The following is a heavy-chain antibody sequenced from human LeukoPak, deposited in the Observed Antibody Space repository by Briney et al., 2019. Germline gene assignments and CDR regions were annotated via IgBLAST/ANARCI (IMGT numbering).Heavy chain of an antibody. Sequence: PGGSLRLSCAASGFTFSSYAMHWVRQAPGKGLEWVAVISYDGSNKYYADSVKGRFTISRDNSKNTLYLQMDSLRVDDTAVYYCANGRSDLFDYWGQGTQVTVSS. CDR1: GFTFSSYA. CDR2: ISYDGSNK. CDR3: ANGRSDLFDY. D-gene: IGHD1-26*01. V-gene: IGHV3-30*01. J-gene: IGHJ4*02.